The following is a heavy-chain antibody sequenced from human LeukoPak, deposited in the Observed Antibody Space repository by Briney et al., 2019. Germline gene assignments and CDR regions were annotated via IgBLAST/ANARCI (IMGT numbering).Heavy chain of an antibody. Sequence: GGSLRLSCAASGFTFSTFWMTWVRQAPGKGLEWVANIRKDGSEKYYVDSMRGRFTISRDNAKNSLYLQMSGLRAEDTAVYYCARSTAGLDYWGQGTLVTVSS. CDR2: IRKDGSEK. CDR3: ARSTAGLDY. V-gene: IGHV3-7*01. J-gene: IGHJ4*02. D-gene: IGHD1-1*01. CDR1: GFTFSTFW.